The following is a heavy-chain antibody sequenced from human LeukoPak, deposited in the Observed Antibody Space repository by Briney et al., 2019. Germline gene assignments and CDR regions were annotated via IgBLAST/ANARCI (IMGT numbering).Heavy chain of an antibody. CDR1: GGSISNFY. CDR3: ARGGYGDYVGDY. CDR2: IYYSGST. J-gene: IGHJ4*02. Sequence: SETLSLTCTVSGGSISNFYWNWIRQPPGKGLEWIGYIYYSGSTNYNPSLKSRVTISVDTSKNQFSLKLSSVTAADTAVYYCARGGYGDYVGDYWGQGTLVTVSS. V-gene: IGHV4-59*08. D-gene: IGHD4-17*01.